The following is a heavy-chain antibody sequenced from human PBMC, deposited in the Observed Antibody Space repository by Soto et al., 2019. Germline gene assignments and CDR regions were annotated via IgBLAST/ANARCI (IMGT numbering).Heavy chain of an antibody. CDR2: IKQDGSEK. CDR1: GFTFSSYW. CDR3: ARVGWDCSSTSCYDY. V-gene: IGHV3-7*01. Sequence: GGSLRLSCAASGFTFSSYWMSWVRQAPGKGLEWVANIKQDGSEKYYVDSVKGRFTISRDNAKNSLYLQMNSLRAEDTAVYYCARVGWDCSSTSCYDYWGQGTLVTVSS. D-gene: IGHD2-2*01. J-gene: IGHJ4*02.